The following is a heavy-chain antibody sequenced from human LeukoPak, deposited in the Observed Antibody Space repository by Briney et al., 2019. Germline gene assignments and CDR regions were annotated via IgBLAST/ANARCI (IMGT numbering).Heavy chain of an antibody. D-gene: IGHD2-2*01. V-gene: IGHV3-23*01. Sequence: GGSLRLSCAASGFTFSSYWMNWVRQAPGKGLEWVSGISGSGGSTYYADSVKGRFTISRDNSKKTLYMQMNSLRAEDTAVYYCAKDRHAPGRYCSSTTCFPFDSWGQGTLVTVSS. CDR2: ISGSGGST. CDR3: AKDRHAPGRYCSSTTCFPFDS. CDR1: GFTFSSYW. J-gene: IGHJ5*01.